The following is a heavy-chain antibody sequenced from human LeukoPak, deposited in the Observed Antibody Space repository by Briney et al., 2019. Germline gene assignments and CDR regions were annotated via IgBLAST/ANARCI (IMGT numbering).Heavy chain of an antibody. J-gene: IGHJ4*02. CDR2: IRSKTDGGTT. D-gene: IGHD3-22*01. V-gene: IGHV3-15*01. CDR3: TRTYYDSSGYLFDY. CDR1: GFTFSNAW. Sequence: PGGSLRLSCAASGFTFSNAWMSWVRQAPGKGLEWVGRIRSKTDGGTTDYAAPVKGGFTISRDGSKSIAYLQMNSLKTEDTAVYYCTRTYYDSSGYLFDYWGQGTLVTVSS.